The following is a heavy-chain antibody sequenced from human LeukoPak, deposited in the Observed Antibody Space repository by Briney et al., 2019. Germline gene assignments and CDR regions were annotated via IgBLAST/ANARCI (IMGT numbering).Heavy chain of an antibody. J-gene: IGHJ4*02. Sequence: SETLSLTCAVSGGSISSYYWNWIRQPPGKGLEWIGYIYCSGSTNYNPSLKSRVTISIDTSKNQLSLQLTSVTAADTAVYYCATDVRGLVPYYFDFWGQGTLVTVSS. CDR1: GGSISSYY. CDR2: IYCSGST. D-gene: IGHD3-10*02. V-gene: IGHV4-59*01. CDR3: ATDVRGLVPYYFDF.